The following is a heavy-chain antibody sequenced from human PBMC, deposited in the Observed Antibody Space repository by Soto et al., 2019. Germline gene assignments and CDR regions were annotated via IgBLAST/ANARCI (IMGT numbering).Heavy chain of an antibody. CDR1: GGSSSSHY. CDR3: ARGDYYYGMDV. Sequence: QVQLQESGPGLVKPSETLSLTCTVSGGSSSSHYWSWVRQPPGKGLEWIGYIYYSGSTNYNPSLKSRVTILVDTSKNQFSLKLSSVTAADTAVYYCARGDYYYGMDVWGQGTTVTVSS. CDR2: IYYSGST. V-gene: IGHV4-59*11. J-gene: IGHJ6*02.